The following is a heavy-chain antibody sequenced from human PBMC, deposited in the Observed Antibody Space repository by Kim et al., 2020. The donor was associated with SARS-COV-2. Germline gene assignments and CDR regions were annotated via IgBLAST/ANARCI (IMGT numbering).Heavy chain of an antibody. Sequence: SETLSLTCTVSGGSISSGDYYWSWIRQPPGKGLEWIGYIYYSGSTYYNPSLKSRVTISVDTSKNQFSLKLSSVTAADTAVYYCARGPRREHAFDIWGQGTMVTVSS. CDR1: GGSISSGDYY. J-gene: IGHJ3*02. D-gene: IGHD1-26*01. CDR3: ARGPRREHAFDI. CDR2: IYYSGST. V-gene: IGHV4-30-4*01.